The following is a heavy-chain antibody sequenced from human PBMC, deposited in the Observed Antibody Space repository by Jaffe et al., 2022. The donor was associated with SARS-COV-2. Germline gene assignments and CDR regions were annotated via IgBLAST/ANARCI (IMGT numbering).Heavy chain of an antibody. D-gene: IGHD3-22*01. CDR1: GFTFSRYW. J-gene: IGHJ4*02. CDR3: ARDQLYYYDSSGYPTFDY. Sequence: EVQLVESGGGLVQPGGSLRLSCAASGFTFSRYWMHWVRQAPGKGLVWVSRIYNDGSSTTYADSVKGRFTISRDNAKNTLYLQMNSLRAEDTAVYYCARDQLYYYDSSGYPTFDYWGQGTLVTVSS. V-gene: IGHV3-74*01. CDR2: IYNDGSST.